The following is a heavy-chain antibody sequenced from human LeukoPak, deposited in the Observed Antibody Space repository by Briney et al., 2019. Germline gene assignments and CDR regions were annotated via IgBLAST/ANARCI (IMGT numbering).Heavy chain of an antibody. CDR3: ARGRGWLLRAHHDAFDI. CDR1: GFTFSDYY. CDR2: IGTAGDT. D-gene: IGHD3-22*01. J-gene: IGHJ3*02. Sequence: GGSLRLSCAASGFTFSDYYMSWIRQATGKGLEWVLAIGTAGDTYYPGSVKGRFTISRENAKNSLYLQMNSLRAGDTAVYYCARGRGWLLRAHHDAFDIWGQGTMVTVSS. V-gene: IGHV3-13*01.